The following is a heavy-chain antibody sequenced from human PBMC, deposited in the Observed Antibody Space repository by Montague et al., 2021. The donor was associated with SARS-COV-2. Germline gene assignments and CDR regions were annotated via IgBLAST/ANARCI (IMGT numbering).Heavy chain of an antibody. CDR1: GGSITTFF. CDR3: ATTPGRFGEFHFDY. J-gene: IGHJ4*02. Sequence: SETLSLTCTVSGGSITTFFWNWIRQPPGKGLEWLGYIHSSGHTNYNPSLKSRVTISVDTSKSQFSLKLASVTAADTAVYYCATTPGRFGEFHFDYWGQGTLVTVSS. D-gene: IGHD3-10*01. CDR2: IHSSGHT. V-gene: IGHV4-59*01.